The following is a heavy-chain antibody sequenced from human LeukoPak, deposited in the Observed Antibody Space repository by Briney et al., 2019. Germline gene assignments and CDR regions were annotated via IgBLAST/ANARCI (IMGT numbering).Heavy chain of an antibody. CDR2: INACNGNT. Sequence: ASVNVSCKASGYTFTSYAMHWVRQAPGQRLEWMGWINACNGNTKYSQKFQGKVTITRDTSASTAYMELSSLRSEDTAGDYCARVRTGPFDYWGQGTLVTVSS. CDR1: GYTFTSYA. J-gene: IGHJ4*02. V-gene: IGHV1-3*01. D-gene: IGHD2-8*02. CDR3: ARVRTGPFDY.